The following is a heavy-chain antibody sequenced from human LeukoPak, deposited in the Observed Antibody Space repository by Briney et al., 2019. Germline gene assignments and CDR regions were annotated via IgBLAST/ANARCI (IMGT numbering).Heavy chain of an antibody. J-gene: IGHJ6*03. CDR1: GYSISSGYY. CDR2: IYHSGST. D-gene: IGHD3-3*01. V-gene: IGHV4-38-2*01. CDR3: ARQRDYDFWSGVYYYYYMDV. Sequence: PSETLSLTCAVSGYSISSGYYWGWIRQPPGKGLEWIGSIYHSGSTYYNPSLKSRVTTSVDTSKNQFSLKLSSVTAADTAVYYCARQRDYDFWSGVYYYYYMDVWGKGTTVTVSS.